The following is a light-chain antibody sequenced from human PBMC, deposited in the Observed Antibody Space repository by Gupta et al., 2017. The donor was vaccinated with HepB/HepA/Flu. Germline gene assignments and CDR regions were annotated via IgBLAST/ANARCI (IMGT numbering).Light chain of an antibody. Sequence: ELVLTQSPGTLSLSPGERATLSCRASQRVSSSYLAWYQQKPGQAPRLLIYGPSSRATGIPDRFSGSGSGTDFTLTISRLEPEDFAVYYCQQYGSSPLTFGGGTKVEIK. CDR1: QRVSSSY. J-gene: IGKJ4*01. CDR3: QQYGSSPLT. CDR2: GPS. V-gene: IGKV3-20*01.